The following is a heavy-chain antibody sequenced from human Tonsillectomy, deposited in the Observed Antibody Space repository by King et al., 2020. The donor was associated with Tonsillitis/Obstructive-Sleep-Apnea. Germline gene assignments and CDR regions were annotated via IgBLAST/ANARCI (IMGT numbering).Heavy chain of an antibody. J-gene: IGHJ4*02. V-gene: IGHV5-51*01. CDR2: IYPGDSHT. D-gene: IGHD2-2*01. CDR3: ARRARYCSTTSGPDPFDY. CDR1: GYSFTSYW. Sequence: QLVQSAAEVKKPGESLKISCKGSGYSFTSYWIGWVRQMPGKGLEWMGIIYPGDSHTRYSPSFQGQVTISADKSISTAYLQWSSLKASDTAMYYCARRARYCSTTSGPDPFDYWGQGTLVTVSS.